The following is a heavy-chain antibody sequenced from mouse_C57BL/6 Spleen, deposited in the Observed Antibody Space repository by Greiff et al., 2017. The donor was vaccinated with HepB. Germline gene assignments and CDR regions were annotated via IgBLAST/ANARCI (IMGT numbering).Heavy chain of an antibody. CDR2: IDPSDSET. CDR1: GYTFTSYW. V-gene: IGHV1-52*01. D-gene: IGHD1-1*01. Sequence: QVQLQQPGAELVRPGSSVKLSCKASGYTFTSYWMHWVKQRPIQGLEWIGNIDPSDSETHYNQKFKDKATLTVDKSSSTAYMQLSSLTSEDSAVYYWARGDYYGSSSWDFDGWGTGTTVTVAS. J-gene: IGHJ1*03. CDR3: ARGDYYGSSSWDFDG.